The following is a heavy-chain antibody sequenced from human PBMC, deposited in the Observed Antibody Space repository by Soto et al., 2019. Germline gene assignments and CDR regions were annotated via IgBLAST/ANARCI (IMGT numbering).Heavy chain of an antibody. CDR1: GFTFSSYE. D-gene: IGHD6-19*01. J-gene: IGHJ6*02. V-gene: IGHV3-48*03. CDR2: ISSSGSTI. CDR3: ARDAVAGTPPPVNYYYGMDV. Sequence: EVQLLESGGGLVQPGGSLRLSCAASGFTFSSYEMNWVRQAPGKGLEWVSYISSSGSTIYYADSVKGRFTISRDNAKNSLYLQMNSLRAEDTAVYYCARDAVAGTPPPVNYYYGMDVWGQGTTVTVSS.